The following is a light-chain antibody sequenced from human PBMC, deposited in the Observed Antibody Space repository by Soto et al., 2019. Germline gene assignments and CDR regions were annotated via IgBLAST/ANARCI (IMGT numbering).Light chain of an antibody. V-gene: IGKV3-20*01. Sequence: ELVLTQSPGTLSLSPGERATLSCRASQSVSSNYLAWYQQKPGQAPRPLIYGASSRATGIPDRFSGSGAGTDFTLTISRLEPEDFAVYYCQQYGSSPWTFGQGTKVDIK. CDR3: QQYGSSPWT. CDR1: QSVSSNY. J-gene: IGKJ1*01. CDR2: GAS.